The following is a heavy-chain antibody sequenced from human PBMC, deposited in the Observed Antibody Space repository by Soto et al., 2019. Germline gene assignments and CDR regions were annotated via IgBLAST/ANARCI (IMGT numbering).Heavy chain of an antibody. CDR1: GGSISSSSYY. D-gene: IGHD3-3*01. CDR3: ASSTSGTILSPFDY. J-gene: IGHJ4*02. Sequence: QLQLQESGPGLVKPSETLSLTCTVSGGSISSSSYYWGWIRQPPGMGLEWIGSIYYSGSTYYNPSLKSRVTISVDTSKNQFSLKLSSVTAADTAVYYCASSTSGTILSPFDYWGQGTLVTVSS. V-gene: IGHV4-39*01. CDR2: IYYSGST.